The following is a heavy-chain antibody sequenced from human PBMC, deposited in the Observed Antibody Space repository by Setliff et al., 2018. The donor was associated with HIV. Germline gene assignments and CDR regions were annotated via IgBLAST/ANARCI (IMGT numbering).Heavy chain of an antibody. CDR3: ARDTYDSRGYFFGY. Sequence: LSLTCTVSGGSFSSSSYYWGWIRQPPGKGLEWIGNIYYSGSTYYNPSLKSRVTISKDTSKNQFSLHLSSVTAADTAVYYCARDTYDSRGYFFGYWGQGTLVTVSS. CDR2: IYYSGST. V-gene: IGHV4-39*07. CDR1: GGSFSSSSYY. J-gene: IGHJ4*02. D-gene: IGHD3-22*01.